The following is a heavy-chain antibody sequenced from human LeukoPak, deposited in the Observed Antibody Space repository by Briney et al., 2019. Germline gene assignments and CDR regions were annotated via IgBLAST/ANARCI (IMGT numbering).Heavy chain of an antibody. Sequence: PGGSLRLSCAASGFTFSSYAMHWVRQAPGKGLEWVAVISYDGSNKYYADSVKGRFTISRDNSKNTLYLQMNSLRAEDTAVYYCARAHRPLNWGQGTLVTVSS. J-gene: IGHJ4*02. CDR3: ARAHRPLN. V-gene: IGHV3-30*04. CDR1: GFTFSSYA. CDR2: ISYDGSNK.